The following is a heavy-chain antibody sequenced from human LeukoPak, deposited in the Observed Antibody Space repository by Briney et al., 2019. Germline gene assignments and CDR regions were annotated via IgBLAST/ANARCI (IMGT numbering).Heavy chain of an antibody. CDR3: VREAAATLFDY. CDR1: GFTFDDYA. Sequence: GGSLRLSCAASGFTFDDYAMHWVRQAPGKGLEWVSGISWNSGSIGYADSVKGRFTISRDNTQNSLSLQMSSLKAEDTAVYYCVREAAATLFDYWGQGTLVTVSS. J-gene: IGHJ4*02. CDR2: ISWNSGSI. V-gene: IGHV3-9*01. D-gene: IGHD1-26*01.